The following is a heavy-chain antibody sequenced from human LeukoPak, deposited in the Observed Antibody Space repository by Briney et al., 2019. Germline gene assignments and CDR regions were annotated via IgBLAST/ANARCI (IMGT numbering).Heavy chain of an antibody. V-gene: IGHV3-30*02. J-gene: IGHJ4*02. CDR3: AKGPVRYCSSTSCYIY. CDR1: GFTFSSYG. D-gene: IGHD2-2*02. CDR2: IRYDGSNK. Sequence: PGGSLRLSCAASGFTFSSYGMHWVRQAPGKGLVWVAFIRYDGSNKYYADSVKGRFTISRDNSKNTLYLQMNSLRAEDTAVYYCAKGPVRYCSSTSCYIYWGQGTLVTVSS.